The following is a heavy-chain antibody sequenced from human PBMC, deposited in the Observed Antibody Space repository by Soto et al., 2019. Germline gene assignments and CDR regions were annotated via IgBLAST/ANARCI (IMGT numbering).Heavy chain of an antibody. J-gene: IGHJ6*02. V-gene: IGHV4-59*01. CDR3: AGHSGWTIYYSYGMDF. CDR1: GGSISSYY. Sequence: PSETLSLTCTVSGGSISSYYWSWIRQPPGKGLEWIGYIYYSGSTNYNPSLKSRVTISVDTSKNQFSLKLSSVTAADTAVYYCAGHSGWTIYYSYGMDFWGQGTMVTVSS. D-gene: IGHD6-19*01. CDR2: IYYSGST.